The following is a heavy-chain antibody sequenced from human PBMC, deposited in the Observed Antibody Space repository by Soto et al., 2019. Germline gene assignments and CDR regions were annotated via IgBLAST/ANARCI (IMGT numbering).Heavy chain of an antibody. J-gene: IGHJ6*02. CDR2: IQYNGYS. D-gene: IGHD3-10*01. Sequence: QVQLQESGPGLVKPSETLSLTCTVSGGSITNYYCSWFRQPPGKGLEWIGYIQYNGYSAYNLSLKXXVTXSMDTSKTQFSLMLESVTATDTAVYYCARHGFGSLHGLVDVWGQGTTVIVSS. V-gene: IGHV4-59*08. CDR3: ARHGFGSLHGLVDV. CDR1: GGSITNYY.